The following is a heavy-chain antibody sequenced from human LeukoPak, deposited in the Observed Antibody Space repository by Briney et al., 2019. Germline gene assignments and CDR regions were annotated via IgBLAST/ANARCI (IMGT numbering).Heavy chain of an antibody. CDR2: ISSGDYT. CDR3: TKPLQDVIRPPYDC. Sequence: GGSLRLSCAASGFTIGSFAMSWVRQTPGKGLEWVSTISSGDYTYYTDSVKGRFTISRDNSVNTLYMQMNGLSGEDTAVYFCTKPLQDVIRPPYDCWGQGTLVTVSS. D-gene: IGHD2/OR15-2a*01. J-gene: IGHJ4*02. CDR1: GFTIGSFA. V-gene: IGHV3-23*01.